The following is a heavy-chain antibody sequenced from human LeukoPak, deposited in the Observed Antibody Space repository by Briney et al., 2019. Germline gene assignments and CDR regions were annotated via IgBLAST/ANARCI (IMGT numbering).Heavy chain of an antibody. CDR3: ARDQYDTWSRRGNFDS. CDR1: GFTFSSYG. CDR2: ISYDGSNK. V-gene: IGHV3-30*03. Sequence: GRSLRLSCAASGFTFSSYGMHWVRQAPGKGLEWVAVISYDGSNKYYADSVKGRFTISRDNTKNSLYLQMNSLRVEDTAVFYCARDQYDTWSRRGNFDSWGQGTLVIVSS. J-gene: IGHJ4*02. D-gene: IGHD3-3*01.